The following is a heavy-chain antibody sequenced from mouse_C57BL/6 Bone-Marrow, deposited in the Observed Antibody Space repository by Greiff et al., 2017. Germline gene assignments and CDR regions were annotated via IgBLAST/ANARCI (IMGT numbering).Heavy chain of an antibody. CDR3: ARGAYYRVKFGV. J-gene: IGHJ1*03. Sequence: QVQLKQPGAELVKPGASVKLSCKASGYTFTSYWMHWVKQRPGQGLEWIGMIHPNSGSTNYNEKFKSKATLTVDKSSSTAYMQLSSLTYEDSAVFSGARGAYYRVKFGVWGRGTTVTVSS. D-gene: IGHD2-12*01. V-gene: IGHV1-64*01. CDR2: IHPNSGST. CDR1: GYTFTSYW.